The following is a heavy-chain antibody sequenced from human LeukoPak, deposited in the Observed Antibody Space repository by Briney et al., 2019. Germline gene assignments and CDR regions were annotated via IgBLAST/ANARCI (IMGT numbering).Heavy chain of an antibody. V-gene: IGHV3-74*01. CDR3: ARSDWFDP. Sequence: GGSLRLSCAASGFTFSNAWMSWVRQAPGKGLVWVSRINSDESTTVYADSVKGRFTISRDNAKNTLYLQMNSLTAEDTAVYYCARSDWFDPWGQGTLVTVSS. J-gene: IGHJ5*02. CDR1: GFTFSNAW. CDR2: INSDESTT.